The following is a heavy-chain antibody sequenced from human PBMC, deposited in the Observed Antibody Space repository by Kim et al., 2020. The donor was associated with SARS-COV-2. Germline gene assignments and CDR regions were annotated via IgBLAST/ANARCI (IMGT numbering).Heavy chain of an antibody. Sequence: GGSLRLSCAASGFTFSDYYMSWIRQAPGKGLEWVSHISSSGSTIYYADSVKGRFTISRDNAKNSLYLQMNSLRAEDTAVYYCATGLWFGERGGYYFDYWGGTLVTVSS. V-gene: IGHV3-11*01. D-gene: IGHD3-10*01. CDR3: ATGLWFGERGGYYFDY. J-gene: IGHJ4*02. CDR1: GFTFSDYY. CDR2: ISSSGSTI.